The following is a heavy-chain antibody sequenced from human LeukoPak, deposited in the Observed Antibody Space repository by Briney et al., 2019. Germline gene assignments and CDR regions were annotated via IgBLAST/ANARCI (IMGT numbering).Heavy chain of an antibody. J-gene: IGHJ4*02. D-gene: IGHD6-19*01. Sequence: ASVKVSCKASGGTFSSYAISWVRQAPGRGLEWMGGIIPIFGTANYAQKFQGRVTITADESTSTAYMELSSLRSEDTAVYYCARERDTGWYFDYWGQGTLVTVSS. CDR3: ARERDTGWYFDY. V-gene: IGHV1-69*01. CDR1: GGTFSSYA. CDR2: IIPIFGTA.